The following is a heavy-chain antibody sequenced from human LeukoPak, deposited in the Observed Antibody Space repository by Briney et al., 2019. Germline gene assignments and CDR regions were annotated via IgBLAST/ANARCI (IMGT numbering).Heavy chain of an antibody. Sequence: SETLSLTCTVSGGSISSGDYYWSWIRPPPGKGLEWIGYIYYSGSTFYNPPLKSRVTISVETSKTQFSLKLSPVTAADTAVYYCGRDLGYRSSGGGFDYWGQGTLVTVS. J-gene: IGHJ4*02. V-gene: IGHV4-30-4*08. CDR3: GRDLGYRSSGGGFDY. D-gene: IGHD6-13*01. CDR2: IYYSGST. CDR1: GGSISSGDYY.